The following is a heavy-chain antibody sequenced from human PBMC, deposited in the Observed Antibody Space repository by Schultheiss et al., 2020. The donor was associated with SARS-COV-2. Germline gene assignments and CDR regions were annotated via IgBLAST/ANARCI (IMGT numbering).Heavy chain of an antibody. V-gene: IGHV4-4*02. Sequence: SETLSLTCAVSGGSISSSNWWSWVSHPPGKGLEWFGYIYYSGGTYYNPPPKSRVTITVDTSKNQFSLKLSSVTAADTAVYYCARPGRSSGWIMSWFDPWGQGTLVTVSS. CDR2: IYYSGGT. CDR3: ARPGRSSGWIMSWFDP. CDR1: GGSISSSNW. J-gene: IGHJ5*02. D-gene: IGHD6-19*01.